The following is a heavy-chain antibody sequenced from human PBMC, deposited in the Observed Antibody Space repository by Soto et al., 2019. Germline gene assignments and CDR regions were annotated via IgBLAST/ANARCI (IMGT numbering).Heavy chain of an antibody. V-gene: IGHV1-46*01. CDR3: ARNYGDYVLYYFDY. J-gene: IGHJ4*02. CDR2: IIPSGGST. Sequence: GASVKVSCKASGGTFSSYTISWVRQAPGQGLEWMGRIIPSGGSTSYAQKFQGRVTMTRDTSTSTVYMELSSLRSEDTAVYYCARNYGDYVLYYFDYWGQGTLVTVSS. D-gene: IGHD4-17*01. CDR1: GGTFSSYT.